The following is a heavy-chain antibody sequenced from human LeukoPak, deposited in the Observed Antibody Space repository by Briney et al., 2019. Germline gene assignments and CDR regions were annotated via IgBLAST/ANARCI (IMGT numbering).Heavy chain of an antibody. J-gene: IGHJ4*02. D-gene: IGHD3-22*01. Sequence: PGGSLRLSCAASGFTFSDYYMSWIRQAPGKGLEWVSYISSSGSTIYYADSVKGRFTISRDNAKNSLYLQMNSLRAEDTAVYYCASPLSKDIYSSGSPFDYWGQGTLVTVSS. CDR3: ASPLSKDIYSSGSPFDY. V-gene: IGHV3-11*01. CDR1: GFTFSDYY. CDR2: ISSSGSTI.